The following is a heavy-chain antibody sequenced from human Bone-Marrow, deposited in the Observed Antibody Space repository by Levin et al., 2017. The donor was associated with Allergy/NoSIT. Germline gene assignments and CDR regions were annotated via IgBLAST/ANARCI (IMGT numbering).Heavy chain of an antibody. Sequence: PGGSLRLSCAVSGSSISRGYYWGWIRQPPGKGLEWIGSIHHSGDTNYNPSLKSRVTISVDPSKNHFSLRLESVTAADTAVYFCARAELGDFDSWGQGALVTVSS. CDR1: GSSISRGYY. V-gene: IGHV4-38-2*01. CDR3: ARAELGDFDS. J-gene: IGHJ5*01. CDR2: IHHSGDT. D-gene: IGHD6-13*01.